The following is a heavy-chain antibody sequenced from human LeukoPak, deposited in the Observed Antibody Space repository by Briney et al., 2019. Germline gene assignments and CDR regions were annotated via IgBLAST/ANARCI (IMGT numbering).Heavy chain of an antibody. J-gene: IGHJ5*02. D-gene: IGHD1-1*01. Sequence: SGGSLRLSCAASGFTFSTYSMNWVRQAPGKGLEWVSYISSRSSYINYVDSVKGRFTISRDNAKNSLYLQMNSLRVEDTAIYYCARDQLPIAEARQYNWFDPWGQGTLVTVSS. CDR1: GFTFSTYS. V-gene: IGHV3-21*04. CDR3: ARDQLPIAEARQYNWFDP. CDR2: ISSRSSYI.